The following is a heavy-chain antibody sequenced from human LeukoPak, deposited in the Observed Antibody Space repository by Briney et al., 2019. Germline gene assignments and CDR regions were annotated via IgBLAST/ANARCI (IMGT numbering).Heavy chain of an antibody. Sequence: AGGSLRLSCAASGFTFSSYSLNWVRQGPGKGLEWVSFISSSSITIYYADSVKGRFTISRDNAEKSLYLQMNSLRAEDTAVYYCARDRGGSYSAIDYWGQGTLVTVSS. CDR3: ARDRGGSYSAIDY. J-gene: IGHJ4*02. CDR1: GFTFSSYS. CDR2: ISSSSITI. V-gene: IGHV3-48*04. D-gene: IGHD2-15*01.